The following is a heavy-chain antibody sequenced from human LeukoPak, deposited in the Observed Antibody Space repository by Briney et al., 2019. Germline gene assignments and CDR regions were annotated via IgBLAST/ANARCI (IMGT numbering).Heavy chain of an antibody. D-gene: IGHD3-22*01. Sequence: GESLKISCMASGDSFTNYWIGWVRQTPGKGLEWMGIIYPGDSDTRYHPSFQGQVTISVDKSINTAYLQWSSLQASDSAMYYCARWGTHCSSVTCYSYFAPWGQGTLVSVSS. CDR1: GDSFTNYW. CDR2: IYPGDSDT. V-gene: IGHV5-51*01. J-gene: IGHJ5*02. CDR3: ARWGTHCSSVTCYSYFAP.